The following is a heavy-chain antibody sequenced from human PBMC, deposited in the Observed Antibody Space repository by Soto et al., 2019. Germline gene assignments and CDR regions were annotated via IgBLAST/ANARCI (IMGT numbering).Heavy chain of an antibody. D-gene: IGHD3-22*01. Sequence: SSVKLSCKASCYTFTSSGISWVRQAPGQGLEWMGWISAYNGNTNYAQKLQGRVNMTTDTSTSTAYMELRSLISDETAVYYCARDLVVISLYYFDNWGYGTRVT. V-gene: IGHV1-18*04. CDR1: CYTFTSSG. CDR3: ARDLVVISLYYFDN. J-gene: IGHJ4*01. CDR2: ISAYNGNT.